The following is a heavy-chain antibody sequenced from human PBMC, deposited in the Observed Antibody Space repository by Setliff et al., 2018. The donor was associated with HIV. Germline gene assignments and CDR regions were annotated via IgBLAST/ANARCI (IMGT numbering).Heavy chain of an antibody. D-gene: IGHD3-3*01. CDR3: ARDGGNFWSGPSLYYYYYMDV. V-gene: IGHV7-4-1*02. CDR2: INTNTGNP. CDR1: GYTFTSYA. Sequence: ASVKVSCKASGYTFTSYAMNWVRQAPGQGLEWMGWINTNTGNPTYAQGFTGRFVFSLDTSVSTAYLQISSLKAEDTAVYYYARDGGNFWSGPSLYYYYYMDVWGKGTTVTVSS. J-gene: IGHJ6*03.